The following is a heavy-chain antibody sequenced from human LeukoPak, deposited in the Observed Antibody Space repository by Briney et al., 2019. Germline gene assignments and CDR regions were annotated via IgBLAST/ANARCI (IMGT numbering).Heavy chain of an antibody. Sequence: GASVTVSCTGCVYGFTVYYMHWVRQAPGQGLEWMGRINPNSGGRNYSQKFQDRVTMTRDTSISTAFLELSRLRSDDTAVYYCAREPLGYCSGGSCYTGYFDYWGQGTLVTVSS. D-gene: IGHD2-15*01. V-gene: IGHV1-2*06. J-gene: IGHJ4*02. CDR3: AREPLGYCSGGSCYTGYFDY. CDR1: VYGFTVYY. CDR2: INPNSGGR.